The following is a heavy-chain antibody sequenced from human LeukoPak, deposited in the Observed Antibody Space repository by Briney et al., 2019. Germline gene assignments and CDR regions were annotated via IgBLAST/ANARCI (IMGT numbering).Heavy chain of an antibody. D-gene: IGHD3-10*01. J-gene: IGHJ4*02. CDR2: IDWDDDK. CDR3: VRGSGSTIDY. CDR1: GFSLSPRGMR. Sequence: SGPALVKPTQTLTLTCTFSGFSLSPRGMRVSWIRQPPGKALEWLARIDWDDDKFYTTSLKTRLTISKDTSKNQVVLTMTDMDPVDTATYYCVRGSGSTIDYWGQGTLVTVSS. V-gene: IGHV2-70D*14.